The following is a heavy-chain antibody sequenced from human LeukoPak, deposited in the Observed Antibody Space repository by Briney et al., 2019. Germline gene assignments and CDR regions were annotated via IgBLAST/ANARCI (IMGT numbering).Heavy chain of an antibody. CDR2: ISSTSAYI. CDR1: GFALKSYS. CDR3: ARVAVSGPTGWFDS. Sequence: GGSLRLSCAGSGFALKSYSLTWVRQAPGKGLEWVSSISSTSAYIHYADSVKGRFTISRDNVDNVVYLEMNSLGAEDTATYYCARVAVSGPTGWFDSWGXGTLVIVSS. V-gene: IGHV3-21*01. D-gene: IGHD2-8*02. J-gene: IGHJ5*01.